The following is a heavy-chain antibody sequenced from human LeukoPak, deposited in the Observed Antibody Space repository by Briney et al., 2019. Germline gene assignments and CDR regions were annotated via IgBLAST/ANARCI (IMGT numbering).Heavy chain of an antibody. Sequence: AGGSLRLSCAASGFTVSSNYMSWVRQAPGKGLEWVSVIYSGGSTYYADSVKGRFTISRDNAKNSLFLQMNSLRAEDTAVYYCARGFGQVTFDYWGQGTLVTVSS. CDR2: IYSGGST. J-gene: IGHJ4*02. CDR3: ARGFGQVTFDY. V-gene: IGHV3-53*01. D-gene: IGHD3/OR15-3a*01. CDR1: GFTVSSNY.